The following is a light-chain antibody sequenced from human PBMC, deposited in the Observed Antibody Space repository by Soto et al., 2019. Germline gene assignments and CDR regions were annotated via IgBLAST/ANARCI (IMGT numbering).Light chain of an antibody. Sequence: DIQMTQSPSSLSVSVGDGVAITCRASQTIMTYLNWYQLKPGKPPRLLIYAASSLQSGVPSRFSARGSGTDFTLTISNLQPEDFATYSCQQSYNSHQTFGQGTKVDIK. CDR3: QQSYNSHQT. CDR1: QTIMTY. J-gene: IGKJ1*01. CDR2: AAS. V-gene: IGKV1-39*01.